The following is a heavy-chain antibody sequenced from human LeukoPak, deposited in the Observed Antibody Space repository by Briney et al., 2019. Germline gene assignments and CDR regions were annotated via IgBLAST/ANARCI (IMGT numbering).Heavy chain of an antibody. J-gene: IGHJ4*02. CDR2: FDPEDGET. D-gene: IGHD1-26*01. CDR3: ATMSVGAIAY. V-gene: IGHV1-24*01. CDR1: GYTFAGYY. Sequence: ASVKVSCKASGYTFAGYYMHWVRQAPGKGLEWMGGFDPEDGETIYAQKFQGRVTMTEDTSTDTAYMELSSLRSEDTAVYYCATMSVGAIAYWGQGTLVTVSS.